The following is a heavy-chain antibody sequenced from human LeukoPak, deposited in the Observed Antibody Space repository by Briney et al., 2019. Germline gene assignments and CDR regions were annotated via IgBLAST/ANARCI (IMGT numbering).Heavy chain of an antibody. CDR1: GFTFSSYS. CDR2: ISGTSNSYK. J-gene: IGHJ4*02. CDR3: ARPSINDYGDFGY. Sequence: PGGSLRLSCAASGFTFSSYSLNWARQAPGKGLEWISSISGTSNSYKYYADSVKGRFTISRDDAKNSLYLQMNSLRAEDTAAYYCARPSINDYGDFGYWGQGTLVTVSS. D-gene: IGHD4-17*01. V-gene: IGHV3-21*01.